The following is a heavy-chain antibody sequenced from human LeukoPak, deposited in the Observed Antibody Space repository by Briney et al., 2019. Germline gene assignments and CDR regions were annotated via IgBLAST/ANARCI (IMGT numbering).Heavy chain of an antibody. V-gene: IGHV1-69*13. J-gene: IGHJ4*02. Sequence: SVKVSCKASGYTFTSYGISWVRQAPGQGLEWMGGIIPIFGTANYAQKFQGRVTITADESTSTAYMELSSLRSEDTAVYYCAKESYDSSGYQGDYWGQGTLVTVSS. CDR3: AKESYDSSGYQGDY. CDR2: IIPIFGTA. D-gene: IGHD3-22*01. CDR1: GYTFTSYG.